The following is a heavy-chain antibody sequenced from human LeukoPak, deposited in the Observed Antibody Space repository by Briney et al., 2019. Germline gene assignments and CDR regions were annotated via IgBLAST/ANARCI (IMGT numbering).Heavy chain of an antibody. CDR2: ISGSGGST. CDR3: AKDREMATMGFSPDV. V-gene: IGHV3-23*01. J-gene: IGHJ6*02. CDR1: GFTFSSYA. D-gene: IGHD5-24*01. Sequence: GGSLRLSCAATGFTFSSYAMSWVRQAPGKGLEWDSAISGSGGSTYYADSVKGRFTISRDNSKNTLYLQMNSLRAEDTAVYYCAKDREMATMGFSPDVWGQGTTVTVSS.